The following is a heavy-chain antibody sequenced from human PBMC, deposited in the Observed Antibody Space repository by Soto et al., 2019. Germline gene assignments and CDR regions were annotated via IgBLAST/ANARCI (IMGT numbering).Heavy chain of an antibody. CDR3: VKGGASYTNCWYAN. CDR1: XFTXSXYA. J-gene: IGHJ4*02. V-gene: IGHV3-23*01. CDR2: IKDSGEST. D-gene: IGHD6-13*01. Sequence: AXXXFTXSXYAMHWVXQAPGXXXXWVSTIKDSGESTFYLDSVRGRFTISRXNXKXTXXXXXXXXRVEDTALYYCVKGGASYTNCWYANWGQGILVTXXS.